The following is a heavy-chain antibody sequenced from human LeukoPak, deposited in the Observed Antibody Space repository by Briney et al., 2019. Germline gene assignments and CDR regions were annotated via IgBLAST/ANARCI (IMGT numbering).Heavy chain of an antibody. Sequence: GGSLRLSCAPSGFTFSNAWMSWVRQAPGKGLEWVGRIKSKTDGGTTDYAAPVKGRFTISRDDSKNTLYLQMNSLKTEDTAVYYCTTDDDFWSGYPDYWGQGTLVTVS. CDR3: TTDDDFWSGYPDY. CDR1: GFTFSNAW. CDR2: IKSKTDGGTT. J-gene: IGHJ4*02. D-gene: IGHD3-3*01. V-gene: IGHV3-15*01.